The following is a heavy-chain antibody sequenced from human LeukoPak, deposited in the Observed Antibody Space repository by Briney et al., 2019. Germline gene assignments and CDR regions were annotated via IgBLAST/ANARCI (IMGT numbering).Heavy chain of an antibody. CDR3: AKGRGTYYYGSGILGIDY. CDR1: GFTFSSYG. V-gene: IGHV3-30*02. CDR2: TRYDGSNK. D-gene: IGHD3-10*01. Sequence: SGGSLRLSCAASGFTFSSYGMHWVRQAPGKGLEWVAFTRYDGSNKYYADSVKGRFTISRDNSKNTLYLQMNSLRAEDTAVYYCAKGRGTYYYGSGILGIDYWGQGTLVTVSS. J-gene: IGHJ4*02.